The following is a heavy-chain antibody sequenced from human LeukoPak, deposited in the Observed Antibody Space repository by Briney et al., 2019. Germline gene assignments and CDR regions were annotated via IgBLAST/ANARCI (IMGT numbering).Heavy chain of an antibody. Sequence: PSETLSLTCTVSGGSISSYSWTWIRQPPGKGLEWIGSIYYSGSTNYNPSLKSRVTISVDTSKNQFSLKLSSVTAADTAVYYCVRHWSSNWDWFFDYWGQGTLVTVSS. D-gene: IGHD6-13*01. J-gene: IGHJ4*02. CDR3: VRHWSSNWDWFFDY. CDR2: IYYSGST. V-gene: IGHV4-59*01. CDR1: GGSISSYS.